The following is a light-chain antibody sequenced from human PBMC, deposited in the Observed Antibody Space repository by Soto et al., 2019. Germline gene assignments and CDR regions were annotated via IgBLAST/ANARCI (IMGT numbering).Light chain of an antibody. Sequence: QSVLTQPPSVSGAPGQRVTISCTGSSSNIGAGYDVHWYQQRPGTAPKLLIFGNINRPSGVPDRFSGSKSGTSASLAITGLQAEDEGDYYCCSYAGSNTYVFGTGTKVTVL. V-gene: IGLV1-40*01. CDR2: GNI. CDR3: CSYAGSNTYV. CDR1: SSNIGAGYD. J-gene: IGLJ1*01.